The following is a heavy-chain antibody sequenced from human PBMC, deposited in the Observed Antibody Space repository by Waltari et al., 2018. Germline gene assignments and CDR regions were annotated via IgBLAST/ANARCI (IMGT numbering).Heavy chain of an antibody. Sequence: QVQLVESGGAVVQPGRSLSSSCAASGSTHSSYSMHWVRQAQGKGLEWVAVIWYDGSNPNSALSFPLRFTISRDKSKNTLYLQLNLLLSPSSSFSSFSLSPFSLPYWGQGTLVTVSS. CDR2: IWYDGSNP. CDR1: GSTHSSYS. D-gene: IGHD3-3*01. J-gene: IGHJ4*02. CDR3: SLSPFSLPY. V-gene: IGHV3-33*01.